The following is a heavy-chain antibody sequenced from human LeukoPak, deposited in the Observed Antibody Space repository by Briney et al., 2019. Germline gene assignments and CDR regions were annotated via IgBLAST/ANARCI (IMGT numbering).Heavy chain of an antibody. D-gene: IGHD5-12*01. CDR1: GFTFSSYA. J-gene: IGHJ6*02. Sequence: GGSLRLSCAASGFTFSSYAMSWVRQAPGKGLEWVSAISGSGGSTYYADSVKGRFTISRDNSKNTLYLQMNSLRAEDTAVYYCAKTGEVATFGYYYYGMDVWGQGTTVTASS. CDR3: AKTGEVATFGYYYYGMDV. V-gene: IGHV3-23*01. CDR2: ISGSGGST.